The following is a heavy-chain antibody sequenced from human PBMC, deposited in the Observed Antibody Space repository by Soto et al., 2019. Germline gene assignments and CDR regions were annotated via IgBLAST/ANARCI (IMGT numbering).Heavy chain of an antibody. J-gene: IGHJ3*02. Sequence: SVKVSCRESGYTFTSYYMHWVRQAPVQGLEWMGIINPSGGSTSYAQKFQGRVTMTRDTSTSTVYMELSSLRSEDTAVYYCARDEAYYRSGSYYRTAFDIWGQGTMVTV. CDR1: GYTFTSYY. CDR2: INPSGGST. CDR3: ARDEAYYRSGSYYRTAFDI. D-gene: IGHD3-10*01. V-gene: IGHV1-46*01.